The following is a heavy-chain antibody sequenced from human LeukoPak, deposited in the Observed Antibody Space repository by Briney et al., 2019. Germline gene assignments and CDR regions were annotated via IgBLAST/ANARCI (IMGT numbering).Heavy chain of an antibody. V-gene: IGHV3-64D*06. CDR3: VKVPRGDYCYYGMDV. CDR1: GFIFSSYA. Sequence: PAGSPRRSCAAAGFIFSSYAILWVLQPPAKRLEYVVGISSNGGSTYYADSVKRKFTISRDNSKNTLYLQMSSLRAEDTAVYYCVKVPRGDYCYYGMDVWGQGTTVTVSS. J-gene: IGHJ6*02. CDR2: ISSNGGST.